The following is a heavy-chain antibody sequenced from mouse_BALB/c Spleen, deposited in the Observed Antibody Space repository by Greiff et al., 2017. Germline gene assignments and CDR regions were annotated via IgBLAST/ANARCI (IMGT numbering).Heavy chain of an antibody. CDR3: VRGGDPAGFAY. J-gene: IGHJ3*01. CDR1: GFTFNTHA. Sequence: EVKLQESGGGLVQPKGSLKLSCAASGFTFNTHAMNWVRQAPGKGLEWVARIRSKSNNYATYYADSVKDRFTISRDDSQSMLYLQMNNLKTEDTAMYYCVRGGDPAGFAYWGQGTLVTVSA. CDR2: IRSKSNNYAT. D-gene: IGHD1-1*02. V-gene: IGHV10-1*02.